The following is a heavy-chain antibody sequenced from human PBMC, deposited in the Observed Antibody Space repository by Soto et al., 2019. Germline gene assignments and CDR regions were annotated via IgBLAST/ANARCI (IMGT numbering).Heavy chain of an antibody. CDR3: ARDRLVAVAGGWYFDL. CDR1: GGSISSYY. CDR2: IYYSGST. J-gene: IGHJ2*01. D-gene: IGHD6-19*01. V-gene: IGHV4-59*01. Sequence: QVQLQESGPGLVKPSETLSLTCTVSGGSISSYYWSCIRQPPGKGLEWIGYIYYSGSTNYNPSLKSRVTISVDTSKNQFSLKLSSVTAADTAVYYCARDRLVAVAGGWYFDLWGRGTLVTVSS.